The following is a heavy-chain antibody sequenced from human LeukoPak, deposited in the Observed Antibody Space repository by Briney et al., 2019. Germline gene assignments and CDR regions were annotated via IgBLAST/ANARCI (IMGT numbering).Heavy chain of an antibody. CDR2: IKRDGSEQ. Sequence: GGSLRLSCAASGFTFSSYAMNWVRQAPGKGLQWVATIKRDGSEQYYVDSVKGRFIISRDNAKNSLYLQANSLRAEDTALYYCARDAGLVETNRDYYGVDVWGQGTTVTVSS. CDR3: ARDAGLVETNRDYYGVDV. V-gene: IGHV3-7*01. CDR1: GFTFSSYA. J-gene: IGHJ6*02. D-gene: IGHD4-23*01.